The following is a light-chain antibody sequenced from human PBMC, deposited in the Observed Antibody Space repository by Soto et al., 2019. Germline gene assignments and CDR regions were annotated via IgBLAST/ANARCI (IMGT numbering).Light chain of an antibody. V-gene: IGKV3-15*01. CDR2: SAS. Sequence: EIVMTQSPATLSVSPGERATLSCRASQSISTELAWYQQKPGQPPRLLIHSASTRATGVPARFTGSGSGSEFTLTISGLQSEDFAVYYCQQCHNWPLTFGQGTRLEI. J-gene: IGKJ2*01. CDR3: QQCHNWPLT. CDR1: QSISTE.